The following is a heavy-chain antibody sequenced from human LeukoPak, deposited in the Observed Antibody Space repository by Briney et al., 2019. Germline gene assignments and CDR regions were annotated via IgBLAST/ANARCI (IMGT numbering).Heavy chain of an antibody. CDR1: NDSISSSSYY. Sequence: PSETLSLTCTVSNDSISSSSYYWAWIRQPAGKGLEWIGRVYTSGSTNYNPSLKSRVTISLDTSKNHFSLNLSSVTAADTAVYYCARMVVPGRGYAFDIWGQGTVVTVSS. J-gene: IGHJ3*02. D-gene: IGHD2-2*01. CDR2: VYTSGST. CDR3: ARMVVPGRGYAFDI. V-gene: IGHV4-61*02.